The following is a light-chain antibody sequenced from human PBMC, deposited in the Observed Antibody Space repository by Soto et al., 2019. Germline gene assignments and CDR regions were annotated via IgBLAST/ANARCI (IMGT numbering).Light chain of an antibody. CDR3: QQYHRYSYS. J-gene: IGKJ2*03. V-gene: IGKV1-5*03. Sequence: DIQMTQSPGTLSASVGDRVTITCRASQSIETSLAWYRQRPGKAPKLLIFKASTLQSGVPSRFGGSGSGTEFTLTITSLQPDDFASYYCQQYHRYSYSFGQGTRLEI. CDR1: QSIETS. CDR2: KAS.